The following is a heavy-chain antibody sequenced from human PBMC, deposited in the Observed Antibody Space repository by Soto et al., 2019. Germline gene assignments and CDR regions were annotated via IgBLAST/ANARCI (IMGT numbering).Heavy chain of an antibody. J-gene: IGHJ6*02. CDR2: IIPIFGTA. CDR3: ARAGSGWYEPGYYYYGMDV. CDR1: GGTFSSYA. D-gene: IGHD6-19*01. Sequence: QVQLVQSGAEVKKPGSSVKVSCKASGGTFSSYAISWVRQAPGQGPEWMGGIIPIFGTANYAQKFQGRVTITADKSTSTAYMELSSLRSEDTAVYYCARAGSGWYEPGYYYYGMDVWGQGTTVTVSS. V-gene: IGHV1-69*06.